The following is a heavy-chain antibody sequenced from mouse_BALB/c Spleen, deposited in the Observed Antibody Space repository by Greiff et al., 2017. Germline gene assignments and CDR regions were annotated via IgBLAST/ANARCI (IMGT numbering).Heavy chain of an antibody. J-gene: IGHJ3*01. CDR3: ARWRAHYYGSWFAY. CDR2: IYPGGGYT. Sequence: VQLQQSGAELVRPGTSVKISCKASGYTFTNYWLGWVKQRPGHGLEWIGDIYPGGGYTNYNEKFKGKATLTADTSSSTAYMQLSSLTSEDSAVYFCARWRAHYYGSWFAYWGQGTLVTVSA. V-gene: IGHV1-63*02. CDR1: GYTFTNYW. D-gene: IGHD1-2*01.